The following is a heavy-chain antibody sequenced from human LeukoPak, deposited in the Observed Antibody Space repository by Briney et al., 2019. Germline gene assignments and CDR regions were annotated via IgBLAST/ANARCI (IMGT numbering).Heavy chain of an antibody. J-gene: IGHJ3*02. Sequence: GGSLRLSYAASGFTFDDHAMHWVRQAPGKGLEWVSLISWNGGTTYYADSVQGRFTISRDNSKNSLYLQLNSLRAEDTALYYCAKDTSSDGYDAFDIWGQGTMVTVSS. V-gene: IGHV3-43D*03. CDR1: GFTFDDHA. D-gene: IGHD6-19*01. CDR3: AKDTSSDGYDAFDI. CDR2: ISWNGGTT.